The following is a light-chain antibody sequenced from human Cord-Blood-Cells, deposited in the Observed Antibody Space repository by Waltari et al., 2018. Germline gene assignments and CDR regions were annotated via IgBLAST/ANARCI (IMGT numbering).Light chain of an antibody. CDR3: QQRFT. CDR2: DAS. V-gene: IGKV3-11*01. Sequence: EIVLTQSPATLSLSPGERATLSCRASQSVSSYLAWYQQKPGQAPRHLIYDASNRATGIPARFSGSGSGTDFTLTISSLEPEDFAVYYCQQRFTFGPGTKVDIK. CDR1: QSVSSY. J-gene: IGKJ3*01.